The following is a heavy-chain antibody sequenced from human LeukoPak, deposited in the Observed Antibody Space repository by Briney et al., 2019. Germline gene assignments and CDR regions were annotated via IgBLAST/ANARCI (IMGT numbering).Heavy chain of an antibody. J-gene: IGHJ4*02. V-gene: IGHV4-59*12. D-gene: IGHD2-15*01. CDR1: GGSISSYY. Sequence: SSETLSLTCTVSGGSISSYYWSWIRQPPGKGLEWIGSIYYSGSTYYNPSLKSRVTISVDTSKNQFSLRLSSVTAADTAVYYCASGPQYCSGGSCYLTLWGQGTLVTVSS. CDR3: ASGPQYCSGGSCYLTL. CDR2: IYYSGST.